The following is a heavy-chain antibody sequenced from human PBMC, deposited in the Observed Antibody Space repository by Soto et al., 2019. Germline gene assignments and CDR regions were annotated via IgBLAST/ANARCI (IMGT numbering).Heavy chain of an antibody. V-gene: IGHV3-48*03. D-gene: IGHD6-19*01. Sequence: ALRVSCAASVFTSISYEMNWVSQGPGKGLEWVSYISSSGSTIYYADSVKGRFTISRDNAKNSLYLQMNSLRAEDTAVYYCARVNIAVAGTFDCWGQGTLVSVSS. CDR1: VFTSISYE. CDR2: ISSSGSTI. J-gene: IGHJ4*02. CDR3: ARVNIAVAGTFDC.